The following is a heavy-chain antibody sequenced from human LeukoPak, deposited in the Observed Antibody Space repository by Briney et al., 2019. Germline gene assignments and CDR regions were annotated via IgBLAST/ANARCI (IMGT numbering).Heavy chain of an antibody. CDR3: ARDLTGETPDAFDI. Sequence: GASVKVSCKASGYTFTSYGISWVRQAPGQGLEWMGWISAYNGNTNYAQKLQGRVTMTTDTSTSTAYMELRSLRTDDTAVYYCARDLTGETPDAFDIWGQGTMVTVSS. J-gene: IGHJ3*02. V-gene: IGHV1-18*01. CDR2: ISAYNGNT. CDR1: GYTFTSYG. D-gene: IGHD1-26*01.